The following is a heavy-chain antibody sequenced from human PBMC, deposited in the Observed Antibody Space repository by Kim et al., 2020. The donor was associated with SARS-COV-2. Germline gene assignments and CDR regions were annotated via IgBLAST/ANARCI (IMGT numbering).Heavy chain of an antibody. V-gene: IGHV1-8*01. CDR1: GYTFSGYD. J-gene: IGHJ4*02. D-gene: IGHD6-13*01. CDR2: VNPTSGNT. Sequence: ASVKVSCKASGYTFSGYDINWVRQATGQGLEWMGRVNPTSGNTVYAQRFQDRVTMTRSTSIGTAHMELRSLRSDDTAVYYCGRGRGSTWYYFDSWGQGTL. CDR3: GRGRGSTWYYFDS.